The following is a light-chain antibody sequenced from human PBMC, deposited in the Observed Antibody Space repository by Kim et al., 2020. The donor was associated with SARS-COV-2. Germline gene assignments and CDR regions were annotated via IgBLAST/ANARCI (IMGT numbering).Light chain of an antibody. CDR1: QTMSTW. J-gene: IGKJ2*01. V-gene: IGKV1-5*03. CDR2: KSS. CDR3: QQYHSHPYT. Sequence: DIQMTQSPSTLSASVGDRVTITCRASQTMSTWLAWYQQKPGRAPKLLIQKSSNLQSGVPSRFSGSGSGTEFTLTISSLKSDDFATYYCQQYHSHPYTFGQGTKLEF.